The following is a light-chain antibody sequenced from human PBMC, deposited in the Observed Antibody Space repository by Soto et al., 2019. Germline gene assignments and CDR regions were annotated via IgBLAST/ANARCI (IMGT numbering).Light chain of an antibody. CDR1: SSDVGNYNY. CDR3: HSNAGIFAL. CDR2: DVV. V-gene: IGLV2-11*01. J-gene: IGLJ2*01. Sequence: QSALTKPRSVSGSPGQSVTISCTGSSSDVGNYNYVSWYQQHPGKVPKLMIYDVVKRPSGVPDRFSGSKSGNTASLTISGLQAEDEAAYYCHSNAGIFALFGEGTKVTVL.